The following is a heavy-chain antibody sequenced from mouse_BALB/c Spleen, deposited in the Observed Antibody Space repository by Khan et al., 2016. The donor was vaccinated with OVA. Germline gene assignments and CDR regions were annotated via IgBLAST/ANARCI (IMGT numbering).Heavy chain of an antibody. J-gene: IGHJ3*01. CDR2: INYSGST. V-gene: IGHV3-2*02. Sequence: EVQLVESGPGLVKPSQSLSLTCTVTGYSITSDYAWNWNRQFPGNRLEWMGYINYSGSTSKKPSLKSRMSISRDTSKNQIFLQLNSVTTEDTATYYCVRGRSYWGQGTLVTVSA. CDR3: VRGRSY. CDR1: GYSITSDYA.